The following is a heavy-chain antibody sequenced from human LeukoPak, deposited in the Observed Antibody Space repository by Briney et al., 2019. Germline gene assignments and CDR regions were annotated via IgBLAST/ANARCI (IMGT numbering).Heavy chain of an antibody. Sequence: GGSLRLSCAASGFTFSSYGMNWVRQAPGKGLEWVSAISCNGSSTYYADSVKGRFTISRDNSKNTLYLQMNSLRAEDTAVYYSVKEGYSGYEFPGYYYGMDV. CDR2: ISCNGSST. V-gene: IGHV3-23*01. J-gene: IGHJ6*01. CDR1: GFTFSSYG. D-gene: IGHD5-12*01. CDR3: VKEGYSGYEFPGYYYGMDV.